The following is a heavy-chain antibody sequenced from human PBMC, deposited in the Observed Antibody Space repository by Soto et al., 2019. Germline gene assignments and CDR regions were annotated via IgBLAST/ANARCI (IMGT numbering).Heavy chain of an antibody. V-gene: IGHV3-23*01. CDR3: ARDSSGLSGFDY. D-gene: IGHD6-19*01. J-gene: IGHJ4*02. CDR2: ISGSGGST. Sequence: PGGSLRLSCAASGFTFSSYAMSWVRQAPGKGLEWVSAISGSGGSTYYADSVKGRFTISRDNSKNTLYLQMNSLRAEDMAVCYCARDSSGLSGFDYWGQGILVNVS. CDR1: GFTFSSYA.